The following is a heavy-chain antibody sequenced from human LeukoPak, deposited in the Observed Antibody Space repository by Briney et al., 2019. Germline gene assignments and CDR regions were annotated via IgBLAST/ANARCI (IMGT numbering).Heavy chain of an antibody. V-gene: IGHV4-59*01. CDR1: GGSISSYY. J-gene: IGHJ6*03. D-gene: IGHD3-10*01. CDR3: AGLMGFGDLDYYYYYYMDV. Sequence: PSETLSLTCTVSGGSISSYYWSWIRQPPGKGLEWIGYIYYSGSTNYNPSLKSRVTISVDTSKNQFSLKLSSVTAADTAVYYCAGLMGFGDLDYYYYYYMDVWGKGTTVTVSS. CDR2: IYYSGST.